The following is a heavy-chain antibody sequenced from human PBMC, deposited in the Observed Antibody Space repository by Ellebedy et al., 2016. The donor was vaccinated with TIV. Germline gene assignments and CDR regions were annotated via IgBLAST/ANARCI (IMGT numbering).Heavy chain of an antibody. J-gene: IGHJ4*02. CDR1: GFTFSSYW. CDR3: AREIGNNRRWLQLLAYFDY. D-gene: IGHD5-24*01. V-gene: IGHV3-7*01. CDR2: IKQDGSEK. Sequence: GESLKISXAASGFTFSSYWMSWVRQAPGKGLEWVANIKQDGSEKYYVDSVKGRFTISRDNAKNSLYLQMNSLRAEDTAVYYCAREIGNNRRWLQLLAYFDYWGQGTLVTVSS.